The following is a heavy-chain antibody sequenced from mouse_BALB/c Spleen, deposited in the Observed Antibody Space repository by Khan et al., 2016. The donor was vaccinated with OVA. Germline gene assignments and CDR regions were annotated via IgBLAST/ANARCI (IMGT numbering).Heavy chain of an antibody. CDR3: ARDRIDY. V-gene: IGHV1S41*01. CDR2: IGPGSNNA. J-gene: IGHJ2*01. CDR1: GYTFTSYW. Sequence: DLVKPGASVKLSCKASGYTFTSYWINWMKQRPGQGLEWIGRIGPGSNNAYYSDMFKGKATLTVDTSSNTAYIQLSSLSSEDSAVYFCARDRIDYWGQGTALTVSS.